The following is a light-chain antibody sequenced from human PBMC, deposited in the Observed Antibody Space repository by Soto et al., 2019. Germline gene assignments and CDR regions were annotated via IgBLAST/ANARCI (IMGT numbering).Light chain of an antibody. J-gene: IGKJ4*01. CDR1: QGISNY. Sequence: DIQMTQSPSSLSASVGDRVSITCRASQGISNYLAWYQQKPGKAPKLLIYGASTLQSGVPSRLSGSGSATDFTVTMSSLQPEDVATYYCQKYDSAPLTFGEGTKVEIK. CDR3: QKYDSAPLT. V-gene: IGKV1-27*01. CDR2: GAS.